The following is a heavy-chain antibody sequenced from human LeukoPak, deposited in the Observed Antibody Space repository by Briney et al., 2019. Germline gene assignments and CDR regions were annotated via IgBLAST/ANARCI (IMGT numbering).Heavy chain of an antibody. Sequence: GGSLRLSCAASGFTFSSYEMNWVRQAPGKGLEWVSYISSGSTIYDADSVRGRFTISRDNAKNSLYLQMNSLRAEDTAVYYCARESIAVAGAPFDYWGQGTLVTVSS. D-gene: IGHD6-19*01. J-gene: IGHJ4*02. V-gene: IGHV3-48*03. CDR2: ISSGSTI. CDR1: GFTFSSYE. CDR3: ARESIAVAGAPFDY.